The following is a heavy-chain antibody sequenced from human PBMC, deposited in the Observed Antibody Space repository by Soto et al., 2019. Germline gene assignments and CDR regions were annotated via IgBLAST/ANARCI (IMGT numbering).Heavy chain of an antibody. Sequence: FETLSLTWSVSGGSISGFYWSWIRQPPGKGLEWIGYIYYSGSTNYNPALKSRVTISLDTSKNQFSLKLSSVTAADTAVYYCARVEAFWSAYAPGNYDFHYGMDVWGQGTTVTFSS. CDR3: ARVEAFWSAYAPGNYDFHYGMDV. J-gene: IGHJ6*02. CDR1: GGSISGFY. V-gene: IGHV4-59*01. CDR2: IYYSGST. D-gene: IGHD3-3*01.